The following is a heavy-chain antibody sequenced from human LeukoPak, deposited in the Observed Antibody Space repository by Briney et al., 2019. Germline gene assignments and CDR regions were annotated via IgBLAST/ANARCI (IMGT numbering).Heavy chain of an antibody. V-gene: IGHV3-30*02. CDR3: AKVSPVGSGYYLDY. D-gene: IGHD3-22*01. CDR1: GITFSNYG. Sequence: GGSLRLSCAASGITFSNYGMHWVRQAPGKGLEWVAFIRYDGSNKYYADSVKGRFTISRDNSKNTLYLQMIRLRAEDTAIYYCAKVSPVGSGYYLDYWGQGTLVTVSS. CDR2: IRYDGSNK. J-gene: IGHJ4*02.